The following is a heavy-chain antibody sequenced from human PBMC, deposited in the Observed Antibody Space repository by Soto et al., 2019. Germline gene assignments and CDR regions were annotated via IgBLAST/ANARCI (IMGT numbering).Heavy chain of an antibody. CDR1: GFAFSDPY. CDR2: ISSSGSTI. CDR3: ARGGASVTKTFDY. V-gene: IGHV3-11*01. J-gene: IGHJ4*02. Sequence: QVQLVESGGGLVKPGGSLRLSCAASGFAFSDPYMSWIRQAPGKGLEWISYISSSGSTIYYADSVTGRFTISRDNAKKSLYLQMESLTADDTAVYYCARGGASVTKTFDYWGQGTQVTVSS. D-gene: IGHD4-17*01.